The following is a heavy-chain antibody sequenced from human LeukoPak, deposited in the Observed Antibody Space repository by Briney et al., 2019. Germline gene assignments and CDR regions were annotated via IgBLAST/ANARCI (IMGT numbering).Heavy chain of an antibody. CDR2: ISSSSSYI. V-gene: IGHV3-21*01. D-gene: IGHD1-20*01. CDR3: ARVGYNWNDQGY. Sequence: GGSLRLSCAASGFTFSSYSMNWVRQAPGKGLEWVSSISSSSSYIYYADSVKGRFTISRDNAKNSLYLQMNSLRAEDTAVYYCARVGYNWNDQGYWGQGTLVTVSS. CDR1: GFTFSSYS. J-gene: IGHJ4*02.